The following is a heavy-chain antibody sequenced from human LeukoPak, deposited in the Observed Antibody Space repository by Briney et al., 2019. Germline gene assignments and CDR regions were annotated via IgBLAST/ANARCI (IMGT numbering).Heavy chain of an antibody. Sequence: PSETLSLTCTVSGGSISSSSYYWGWIRQPPGKGLERIGSIYYSGSTYYNPSLKSRVTISVDTSKNQFSLKLSSVTAADTAVYYCAREDTAQNWFDPWGQGTLVTVSS. J-gene: IGHJ5*02. CDR1: GGSISSSSYY. CDR2: IYYSGST. D-gene: IGHD5-18*01. CDR3: AREDTAQNWFDP. V-gene: IGHV4-39*02.